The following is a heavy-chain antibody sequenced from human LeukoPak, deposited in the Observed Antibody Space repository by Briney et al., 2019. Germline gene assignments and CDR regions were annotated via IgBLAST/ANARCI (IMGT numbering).Heavy chain of an antibody. D-gene: IGHD3-22*01. CDR3: AKDDYYDSSGGFDY. CDR2: ISGSGSST. V-gene: IGHV3-23*01. CDR1: GVTFSTYA. J-gene: IGHJ4*02. Sequence: GGSLRLSCAASGVTFSTYAMSWVRQAPRKGLEWVLAISGSGSSTYYADSVKGRFTISRDNSKNTLYLQMNSLRDEDTALYYCAKDDYYDSSGGFDYWGQGTLVSVSS.